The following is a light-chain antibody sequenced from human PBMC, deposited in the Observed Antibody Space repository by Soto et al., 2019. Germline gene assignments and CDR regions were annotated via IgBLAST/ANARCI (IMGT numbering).Light chain of an antibody. J-gene: IGKJ1*01. CDR3: QQRSNWQT. CDR2: DAS. V-gene: IGKV3-11*01. CDR1: QSINSF. Sequence: EIVLTQSPATLSLSPGERATLSCRASQSINSFLAWYQQKPGQAPRLLIYDASNRATGIPARFSGSGSGTDFTLAICSLEPEYFAVYYCQQRSNWQTFGQGTKV.